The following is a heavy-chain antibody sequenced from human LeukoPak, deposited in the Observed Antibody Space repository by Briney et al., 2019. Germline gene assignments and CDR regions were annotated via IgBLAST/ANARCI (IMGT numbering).Heavy chain of an antibody. CDR1: GFTFSSYS. V-gene: IGHV3-21*01. CDR3: ATSIAPDY. D-gene: IGHD6-6*01. CDR2: ISSSSSYI. J-gene: IGHJ4*02. Sequence: GGSLRLYCAASGFTFSSYSMNWVRQAPGKGLEWVLSISSSSSYIYYADSVKGRFTISRDNAKNSLYLQMNSLRAEDTAVYYCATSIAPDYWGQGTLVTVSS.